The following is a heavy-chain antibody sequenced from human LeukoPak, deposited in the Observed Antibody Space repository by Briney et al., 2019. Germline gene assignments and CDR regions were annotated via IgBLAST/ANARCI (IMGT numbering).Heavy chain of an antibody. V-gene: IGHV1-3*01. CDR3: ARESYGGYQFDI. CDR2: INAGDGDT. Sequence: ASVKVSCKASGYTCINYAVHWVRQAPGQRLEWMGRINAGDGDTNYSQKFQGSVTITRDTSASTAHMELSSLRSEDTALYYCARESYGGYQFDIWGQGTVVTVSS. J-gene: IGHJ3*02. D-gene: IGHD4-23*01. CDR1: GYTCINYA.